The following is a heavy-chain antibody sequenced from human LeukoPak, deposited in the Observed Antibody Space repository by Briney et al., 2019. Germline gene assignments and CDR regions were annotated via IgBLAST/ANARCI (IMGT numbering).Heavy chain of an antibody. V-gene: IGHV3-23*01. CDR3: AKDLGYNWNYFDD. D-gene: IGHD1-20*01. CDR2: INNSGGST. J-gene: IGHJ4*02. Sequence: AGGSLRLSCAASGFTFSSYAMNWVRQAPGKGLGRVSGINNSGGSTYYADSVKGRFTISRDNSKNTLYLHMNSLRGEDTAVYYCAKDLGYNWNYFDDWGQGTLVTVSS. CDR1: GFTFSSYA.